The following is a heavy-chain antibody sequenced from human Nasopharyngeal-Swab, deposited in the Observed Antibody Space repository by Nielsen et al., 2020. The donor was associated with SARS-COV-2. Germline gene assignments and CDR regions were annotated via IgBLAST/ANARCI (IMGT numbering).Heavy chain of an antibody. J-gene: IGHJ6*02. CDR3: ARDGDYTDV. CDR1: GGSISSGSYY. CDR2: IYTSGST. V-gene: IGHV4-61*02. D-gene: IGHD4-11*01. Sequence: SETLSLTCTVSGGSISSGSYYWSWIRQPAGKGLEWIGRIYTSGSTNYNPSLKSRVPISVDTSKNQFSLKLSSVTAADTAVYYCARDGDYTDVWGQGTTVT.